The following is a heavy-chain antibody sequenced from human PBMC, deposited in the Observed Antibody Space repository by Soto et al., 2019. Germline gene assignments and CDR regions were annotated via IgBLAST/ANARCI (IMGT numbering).Heavy chain of an antibody. V-gene: IGHV3-33*01. Sequence: QVQLVESGGGVVQPGRSLRLSCVASGFPFSGYGMHWVRQAPGKGLEWVAVIWYDGSIKYYADSVKGRFTISRDNSKNTLYLQMNSLRAEDTAVYYCARDGGGMDVWGQGTTVTVSS. CDR2: IWYDGSIK. CDR3: ARDGGGMDV. J-gene: IGHJ6*02. CDR1: GFPFSGYG.